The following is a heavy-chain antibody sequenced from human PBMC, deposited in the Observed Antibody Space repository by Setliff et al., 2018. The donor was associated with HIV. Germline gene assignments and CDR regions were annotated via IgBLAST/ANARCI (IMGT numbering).Heavy chain of an antibody. Sequence: PSETLSLTCAVSGGSISSSNWWRWVRQPPGKGLEWIGEMYHSGTTRYNPSLESRVTISVDKSKNLFSLKLSSVTAADTAMYYCARIATYYDTSGYLIPYYFDYWGQGTLVTVSS. J-gene: IGHJ4*02. CDR2: MYHSGTT. D-gene: IGHD3-22*01. V-gene: IGHV4-4*02. CDR3: ARIATYYDTSGYLIPYYFDY. CDR1: GGSISSSNW.